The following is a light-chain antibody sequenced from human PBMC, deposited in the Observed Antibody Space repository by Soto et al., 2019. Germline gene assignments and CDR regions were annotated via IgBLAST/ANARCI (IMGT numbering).Light chain of an antibody. CDR2: GVY. V-gene: IGKV3-20*01. Sequence: IVLTQSPGTLSLSPGERATLSCRASLTGNNNYLAWYQHKSGQAPRLLIYGVYTRATGIPDRFTGSGSGTEFTLTITRLEPEDSAVSFCQHYGYSRRTFGQGTKVEIK. J-gene: IGKJ1*01. CDR3: QHYGYSRRT. CDR1: LTGNNNY.